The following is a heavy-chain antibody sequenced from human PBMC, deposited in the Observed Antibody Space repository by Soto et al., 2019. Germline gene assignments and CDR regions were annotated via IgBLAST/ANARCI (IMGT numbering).Heavy chain of an antibody. CDR1: GDSISSGGYY. V-gene: IGHV4-31*03. CDR3: ARGLSVTLFDF. J-gene: IGHJ4*02. Sequence: HVQLQESGPGLVQPSQTLSLACTVSGDSISSGGYYWSWIRQHPGKGLEWIGYIYYSGSTFYNPSLKSRVTISVDTSKNQFSLKLSSVTAADTAVYYCARGLSVTLFDFWGQGTLVTVSS. D-gene: IGHD4-17*01. CDR2: IYYSGST.